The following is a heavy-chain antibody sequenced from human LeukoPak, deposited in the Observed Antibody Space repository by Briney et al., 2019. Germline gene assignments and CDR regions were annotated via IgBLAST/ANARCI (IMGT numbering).Heavy chain of an antibody. CDR1: GGSISSGDYF. Sequence: SQTLSLTCTVSGGSISSGDYFWSWIRQPPGKGLEWIGYIYYSGSTYYNPSLKSRVTISVDTSKNQFSLKLSSVTAADTAVYYCARVGSGYMTTVTTVDYWGQGTLVTVSS. D-gene: IGHD4-11*01. V-gene: IGHV4-30-4*08. J-gene: IGHJ4*02. CDR3: ARVGSGYMTTVTTVDY. CDR2: IYYSGST.